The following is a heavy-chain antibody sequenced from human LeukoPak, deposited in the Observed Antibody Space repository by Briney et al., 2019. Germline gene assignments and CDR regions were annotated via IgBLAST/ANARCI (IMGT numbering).Heavy chain of an antibody. CDR3: AKAPTISPAAGPKPDY. V-gene: IGHV3-23*01. CDR2: ISGSGGST. CDR1: GFTFSSYA. Sequence: PGGSLRLSCAASGFTFSSYAMSWVRQAPGKGLEWVSAISGSGGSTYYADPVKGRFTISRDNSKNTPYLQMNSLRAEDTAVYYCAKAPTISPAAGPKPDYWGQGTLVTVSS. J-gene: IGHJ4*02. D-gene: IGHD6-13*01.